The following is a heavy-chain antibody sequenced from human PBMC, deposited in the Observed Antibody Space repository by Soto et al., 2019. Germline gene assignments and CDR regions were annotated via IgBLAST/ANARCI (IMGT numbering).Heavy chain of an antibody. Sequence: EVQLVESGGGLVQPGGSLRLSCAASGFLFNTYCMFWVRQAPRKGLLWVSRIKSDGSSTNYADSVKGRFTISRDNAKNTLYLKMTSLRAGDTVGYYCAIGGVDYNDLDYWGQGILVTVS. CDR3: AIGGVDYNDLDY. D-gene: IGHD3-10*01. CDR1: GFLFNTYC. J-gene: IGHJ4*02. CDR2: IKSDGSST. V-gene: IGHV3-74*01.